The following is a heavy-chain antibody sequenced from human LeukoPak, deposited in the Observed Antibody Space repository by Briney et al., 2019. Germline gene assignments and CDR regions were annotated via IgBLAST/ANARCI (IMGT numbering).Heavy chain of an antibody. J-gene: IGHJ4*02. CDR1: GYTFTGYG. CDR2: INAYNGYT. V-gene: IGHV1-18*01. D-gene: IGHD2-21*01. CDR3: ARDLGISKFDF. Sequence: ASVKVSCKASGYTFTGYGISWVRQAPGQGLEWMGWINAYNGYTNYAQKLQGRVAMTTDTSTSTAYMELRSLRSDDTAVYFCARDLGISKFDFWGQGTLVTVSS.